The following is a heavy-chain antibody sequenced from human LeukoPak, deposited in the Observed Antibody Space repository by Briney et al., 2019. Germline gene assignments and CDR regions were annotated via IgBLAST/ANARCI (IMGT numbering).Heavy chain of an antibody. V-gene: IGHV3-48*01. CDR1: GFTFSSYS. CDR2: ISSSSSTI. Sequence: GGSLRLSCAASGFTFSSYSMNWVRQAPGKGLEWVSYISSSSSTIYYADSVKGRFTISRDNAKNSLYLQMNSLGAEDTAVYYCARDHYGDKYYFDYWGQGTLVTVSS. J-gene: IGHJ4*02. D-gene: IGHD4-17*01. CDR3: ARDHYGDKYYFDY.